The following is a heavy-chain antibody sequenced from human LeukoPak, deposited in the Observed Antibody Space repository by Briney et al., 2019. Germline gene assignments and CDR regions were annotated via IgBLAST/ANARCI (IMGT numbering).Heavy chain of an antibody. Sequence: GGSLRLSCSASGFTFSSYAMYWVRQAPGKGLEYGSAITSNGGSAYYADSVKGRFTISRDNSRNTLYLQMSSLRADDTAVYYCVGFRATAGLYWGQGTLVTVSS. D-gene: IGHD6-13*01. J-gene: IGHJ4*02. CDR1: GFTFSSYA. CDR2: ITSNGGSA. CDR3: VGFRATAGLY. V-gene: IGHV3-64D*06.